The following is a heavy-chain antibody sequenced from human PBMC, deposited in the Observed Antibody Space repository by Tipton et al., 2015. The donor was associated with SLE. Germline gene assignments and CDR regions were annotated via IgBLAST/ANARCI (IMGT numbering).Heavy chain of an antibody. Sequence: GSLRLSCAASGFTFSSFAMSWVRQAPGKGLEWVSAISGGGDDTYYGDSVKGRFTISRDNSRNTLYLEVNSLSAADTAVYYCAKWPLIAPFGFYGMDVWGQGTTVIVSS. CDR3: AKWPLIAPFGFYGMDV. CDR2: ISGGGDDT. J-gene: IGHJ6*02. CDR1: GFTFSSFA. V-gene: IGHV3-23*01. D-gene: IGHD2-21*01.